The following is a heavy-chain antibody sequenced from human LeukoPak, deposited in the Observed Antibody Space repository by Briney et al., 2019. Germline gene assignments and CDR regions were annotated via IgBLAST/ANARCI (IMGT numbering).Heavy chain of an antibody. D-gene: IGHD3-22*01. CDR2: ISAYNGNT. J-gene: IGHJ4*02. CDR3: ARDSRASYDSSGYYYPFFDY. CDR1: GYTFTSYG. V-gene: IGHV1-18*01. Sequence: GASVKVSCKASGYTFTSYGISWVRQAPGQGLEWMGWISAYNGNTNYAQKLQGRVTMTTDTSTSTAYMELRSLRSDDTAVYYCARDSRASYDSSGYYYPFFDYWGQGTLVTVSS.